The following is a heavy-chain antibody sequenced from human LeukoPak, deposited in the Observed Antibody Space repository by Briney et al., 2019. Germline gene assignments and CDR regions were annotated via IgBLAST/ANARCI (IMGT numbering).Heavy chain of an antibody. V-gene: IGHV3-7*01. CDR1: GFAFSNYW. Sequence: PGGSLRLSCETSGFAFSNYWMSWVRQAPGKGLEWVGNINGDGSQKYYVDSVKGRFTISRDNSKSSMYLQVNSARVEDTAVYYCAREDGGWLRANCWGQGTLVTVSS. CDR3: AREDGGWLRANC. D-gene: IGHD5-18*01. J-gene: IGHJ4*02. CDR2: INGDGSQK.